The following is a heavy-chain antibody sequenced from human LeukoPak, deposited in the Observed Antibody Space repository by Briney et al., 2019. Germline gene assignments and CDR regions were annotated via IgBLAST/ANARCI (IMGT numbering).Heavy chain of an antibody. CDR1: GGSISSSNW. CDR3: ARGLDSSSWYRGKNWFDP. CDR2: IYHSGST. V-gene: IGHV4-4*02. Sequence: PSETLSLTCAVSGGSISSSNWWSWVRQPPGKGLEWIGEIYHSGSTNYNPSLKSRVTISVDKSKNQFSLKLSSVTAADTAVYYCARGLDSSSWYRGKNWFDPWGQGTLVTVSS. J-gene: IGHJ5*02. D-gene: IGHD6-13*01.